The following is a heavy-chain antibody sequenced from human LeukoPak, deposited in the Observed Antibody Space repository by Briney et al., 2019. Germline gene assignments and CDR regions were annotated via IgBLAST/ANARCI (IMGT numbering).Heavy chain of an antibody. D-gene: IGHD3-22*01. CDR2: ISNSGSTI. J-gene: IGHJ4*02. Sequence: PGGSLRLSCAASGFTFTDYYMSWIRQAPGTGLELVSYISNSGSTIYYADSVKGRFTISRDNSKNTLYLQMNSLRVEDTAVYYCARKRERYYDSLIDYWGQGILVTVSS. CDR3: ARKRERYYDSLIDY. CDR1: GFTFTDYY. V-gene: IGHV3-11*01.